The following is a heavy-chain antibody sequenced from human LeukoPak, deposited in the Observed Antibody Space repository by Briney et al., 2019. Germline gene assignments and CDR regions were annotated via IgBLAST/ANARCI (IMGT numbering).Heavy chain of an antibody. Sequence: GGSLRLSCAASGFTFSSYSLNWVRQAPGKGLEWVSAISGSGGSTYYADSVKGRFTISRDNSKNTLYLQMNSLRAEDTAVYYCAKDDILGSRYSGYDSPFDYWGQGTLVTVSS. CDR2: ISGSGGST. CDR1: GFTFSSYS. J-gene: IGHJ4*02. D-gene: IGHD5-12*01. V-gene: IGHV3-23*01. CDR3: AKDDILGSRYSGYDSPFDY.